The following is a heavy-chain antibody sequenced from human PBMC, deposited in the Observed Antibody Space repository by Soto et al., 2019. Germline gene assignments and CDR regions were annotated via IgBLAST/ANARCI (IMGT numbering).Heavy chain of an antibody. CDR3: TRGASRDSSARGWFDP. V-gene: IGHV3-21*01. CDR2: ISSNSAYI. Sequence: GGTLRLCCAASGFTFRSFTMNWVRQAPGKGLEWVSTISSNSAYIYYTDALRGRFTIFRDNAKNSLHLQMNSLRAEDTAVYYCTRGASRDSSARGWFDPWGPGTLVTVSS. J-gene: IGHJ5*02. CDR1: GFTFRSFT. D-gene: IGHD6-13*01.